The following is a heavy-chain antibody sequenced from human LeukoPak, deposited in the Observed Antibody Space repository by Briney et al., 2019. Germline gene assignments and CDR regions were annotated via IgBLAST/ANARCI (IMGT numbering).Heavy chain of an antibody. CDR3: ARRAYYDFWSYYYYGMDV. CDR2: IYYSGST. Sequence: NPSETLSLTCTVSGGSISSSSYYWGWIRQPPGKGLEWIGSIYYSGSTYYNPSLKSRVTISVDTSKNQFSLKLSSVTAADTAVYYCARRAYYDFWSYYYYGMDVWGQGTTVTVSS. J-gene: IGHJ6*02. CDR1: GGSISSSSYY. V-gene: IGHV4-39*01. D-gene: IGHD3-3*01.